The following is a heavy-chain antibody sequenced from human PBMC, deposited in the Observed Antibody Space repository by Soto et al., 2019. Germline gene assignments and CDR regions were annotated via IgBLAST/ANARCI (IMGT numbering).Heavy chain of an antibody. J-gene: IGHJ4*02. CDR1: GFPVSRNH. CDR2: IYNDGST. CDR3: AGYGGNSV. V-gene: IGHV3-53*01. Sequence: EVQLVESGGGSTQPGGSLRLSCAISGFPVSRNHVTWVRQATGKGLQWVSTIYNDGSTYYADSVKGRFTISRDNSKNMVFLQMNSLRAEDTAVYYCAGYGGNSVWGQGNLVTVSS. D-gene: IGHD4-17*01.